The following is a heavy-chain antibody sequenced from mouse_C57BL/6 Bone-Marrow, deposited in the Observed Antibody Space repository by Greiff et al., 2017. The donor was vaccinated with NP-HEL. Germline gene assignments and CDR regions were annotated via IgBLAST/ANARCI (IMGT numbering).Heavy chain of an antibody. J-gene: IGHJ2*01. CDR1: GYTFTDYE. CDR2: IDPETGGT. D-gene: IGHD2-5*01. Sequence: QVQLQQSGAELVRPGASVTLSCKASGYTFTDYEMHWVKQTPVHGLEWIGAIDPETGGTAYNQKFKGKAILTADKSSSTAYMELRSLTSEDSAVYYCTSGGIYSNYDYFDYWGQGTTLTVSS. CDR3: TSGGIYSNYDYFDY. V-gene: IGHV1-15*01.